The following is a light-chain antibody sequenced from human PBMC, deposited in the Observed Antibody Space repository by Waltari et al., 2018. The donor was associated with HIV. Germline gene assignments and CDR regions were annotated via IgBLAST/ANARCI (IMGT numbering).Light chain of an antibody. CDR3: AAWDNSLSAPV. J-gene: IGLJ3*02. CDR1: SSNIGSNY. V-gene: IGLV1-47*01. CDR2: RNN. Sequence: QSVLTQPPSASRTPGQRVTISCSGSSSNIGSNYVYWYQQLPGTAPKLLIYRNNQRPSGVPDRFSGSKSGTSASLAISGLRSEDEADYYCAAWDNSLSAPVFGGGTKLTVL.